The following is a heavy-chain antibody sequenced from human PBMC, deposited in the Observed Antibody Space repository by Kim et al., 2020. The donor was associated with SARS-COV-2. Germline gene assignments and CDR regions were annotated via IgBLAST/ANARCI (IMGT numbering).Heavy chain of an antibody. V-gene: IGHV1-2*02. Sequence: NYAQKCQGRVTMTRDTAISTAYMELSRLRSDDTAVYYCARGGDYYYYMDVWGKGTTVTVSS. CDR3: ARGGDYYYYMDV. J-gene: IGHJ6*03.